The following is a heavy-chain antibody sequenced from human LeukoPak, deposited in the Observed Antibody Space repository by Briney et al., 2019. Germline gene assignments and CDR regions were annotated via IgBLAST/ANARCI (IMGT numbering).Heavy chain of an antibody. D-gene: IGHD5-12*01. CDR3: ATSPIVATIISFDY. Sequence: ASVKVSCKVSGYTLTELSMHWVRQAPGKGLEWMGGFDPEDGETIYAQKFQGRVTMTEDTSTDTACMELSSLRSEDTAVYYCATSPIVATIISFDYWGQGTLVTVSS. J-gene: IGHJ4*02. CDR2: FDPEDGET. CDR1: GYTLTELS. V-gene: IGHV1-24*01.